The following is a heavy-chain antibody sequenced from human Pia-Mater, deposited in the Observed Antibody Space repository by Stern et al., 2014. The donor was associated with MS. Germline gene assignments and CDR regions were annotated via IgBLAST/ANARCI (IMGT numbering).Heavy chain of an antibody. Sequence: DQLVESGGGVVQPGRSLRLSCAASGFTFSSYGMHWVRQAPGKGMEWAAVIWYDGNNKYYAGSVKGRFTISRDNSKNTLYLQMNSLRAEDTAVYYCARSSSPSPYYYYGMDVWGQGTTVTVSS. CDR2: IWYDGNNK. CDR1: GFTFSSYG. V-gene: IGHV3-33*01. CDR3: ARSSSPSPYYYYGMDV. D-gene: IGHD6-13*01. J-gene: IGHJ6*02.